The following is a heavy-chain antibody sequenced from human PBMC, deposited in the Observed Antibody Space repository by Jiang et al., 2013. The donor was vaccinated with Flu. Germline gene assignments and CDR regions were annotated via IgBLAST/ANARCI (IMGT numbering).Heavy chain of an antibody. Sequence: TCTVSGGSISNYYWSWIRQSPGKGLEWIGYVYYTGTVNYNPSLQSRVSISVDTSKKEFSLRLSSVTAEDTAVYFCTRDQGTGDYVIGYDALNLWGPGTTVTVSS. CDR2: VYYTGTV. J-gene: IGHJ3*01. CDR3: TRDQGTGDYVIGYDALNL. D-gene: IGHD3-10*02. V-gene: IGHV4-59*01. CDR1: GGSISNYY.